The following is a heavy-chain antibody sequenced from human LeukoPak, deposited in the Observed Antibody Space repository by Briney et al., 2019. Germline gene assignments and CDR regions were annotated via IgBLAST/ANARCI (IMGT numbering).Heavy chain of an antibody. CDR3: ATGRTKWDLLNY. Sequence: ASVKVSCKVSGHSLTELSLHWVRQAPGKGLEWMGGLDPADGEMIYTQMFQGRITMTEDSSTDTAYMEMSSLRSDDTAVYYCATGRTKWDLLNYWGQGTLVTVSS. V-gene: IGHV1-24*01. D-gene: IGHD1-26*01. CDR1: GHSLTELS. J-gene: IGHJ4*02. CDR2: LDPADGEM.